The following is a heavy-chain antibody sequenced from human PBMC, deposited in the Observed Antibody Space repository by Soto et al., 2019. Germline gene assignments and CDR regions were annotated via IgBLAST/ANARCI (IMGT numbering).Heavy chain of an antibody. V-gene: IGHV3-30-3*01. J-gene: IGHJ4*02. Sequence: LRLSCAAPGCTFSIYSLHWVRQAPGKGLEGVAVMSPNGNNQYYADSVKGRFTISRDTSKSTLYLQMTSLRPDNTAVYYCATGANFYYDTSRYWGQGTLVTVSS. CDR3: ATGANFYYDTSRY. CDR1: GCTFSIYS. D-gene: IGHD3-22*01. CDR2: MSPNGNNQ.